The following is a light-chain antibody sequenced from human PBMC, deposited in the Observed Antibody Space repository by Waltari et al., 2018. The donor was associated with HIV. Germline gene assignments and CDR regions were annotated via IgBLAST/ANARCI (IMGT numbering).Light chain of an antibody. CDR2: DVS. CDR1: SSDVGGYNY. CDR3: SSYTSSSTVV. J-gene: IGLJ2*01. Sequence: QSALTQPASVSGSPGQSIPISCTGTSSDVGGYNYVLWYQQHPGKAPKLMIYDVSNRPSGVSNRFSGSKSGNTASLTISGLQAEDEADYYCSSYTSSSTVVFGGGTKLTVL. V-gene: IGLV2-14*01.